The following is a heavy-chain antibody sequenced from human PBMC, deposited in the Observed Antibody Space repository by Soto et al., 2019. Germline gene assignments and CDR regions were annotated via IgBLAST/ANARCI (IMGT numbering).Heavy chain of an antibody. J-gene: IGHJ4*02. Sequence: SESLALGCAVCGVSMTTNGDAWRWIRQPPGKGLEWIGYIYPSGTIFYNPSLNSRVTISADTSNNQFSLKLTSVTAVDTAVYFCATYTAFAKYYFDYWGRGTLVTVSS. V-gene: IGHV4-30-2*01. D-gene: IGHD3-16*01. CDR2: IYPSGTI. CDR1: GVSMTTNGDA. CDR3: ATYTAFAKYYFDY.